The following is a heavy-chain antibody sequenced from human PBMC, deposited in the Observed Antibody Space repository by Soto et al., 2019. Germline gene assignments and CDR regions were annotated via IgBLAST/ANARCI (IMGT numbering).Heavy chain of an antibody. CDR3: AAHFHWGPYYYYYGMDV. Sequence: QVQLVQSGAEVKKPGSSVKVSCKASGGTLSNYAISWVRQAPGQGLEWMGGIIPMFGTANYAQKFQGRVTITAGESTSTASMELSSLRSEDTAVYYCAAHFHWGPYYYYYGMDVWGQGTTVTVSS. CDR2: IIPMFGTA. V-gene: IGHV1-69*12. J-gene: IGHJ6*02. D-gene: IGHD7-27*01. CDR1: GGTLSNYA.